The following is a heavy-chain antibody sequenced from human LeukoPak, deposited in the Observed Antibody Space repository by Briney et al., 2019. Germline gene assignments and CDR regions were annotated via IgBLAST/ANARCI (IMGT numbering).Heavy chain of an antibody. Sequence: SETLSLTCTVSGGSISSSSYYWGWIRQPPGKGLEWIGSIYYSGSTYYNPSLKSRVTISVDTSKNQFSLKLSSVTAADTAVYYCARTRGGSGSYYIPQDYFDYWGQGTLVTVSS. CDR1: GGSISSSSYY. CDR3: ARTRGGSGSYYIPQDYFDY. J-gene: IGHJ4*02. D-gene: IGHD3-10*01. CDR2: IYYSGST. V-gene: IGHV4-39*07.